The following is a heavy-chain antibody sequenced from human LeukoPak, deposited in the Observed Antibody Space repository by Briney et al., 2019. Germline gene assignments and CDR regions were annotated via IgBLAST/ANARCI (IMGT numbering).Heavy chain of an antibody. Sequence: GGSLRLSCAASGFTFSSYGMTWVRQAPGKGLEWVSSISTSSSYIYHADSVKGRFTTSRDNAKKSLYMQMNSLRAEDTAVYYCVRGSIDGYNLIDAFDIWGQGTMVTVSS. D-gene: IGHD5-24*01. CDR2: ISTSSSYI. CDR1: GFTFSSYG. CDR3: VRGSIDGYNLIDAFDI. J-gene: IGHJ3*02. V-gene: IGHV3-21*01.